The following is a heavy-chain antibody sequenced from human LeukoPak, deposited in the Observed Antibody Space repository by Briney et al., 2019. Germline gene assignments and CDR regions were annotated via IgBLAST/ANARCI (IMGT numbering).Heavy chain of an antibody. D-gene: IGHD5-12*01. J-gene: IGHJ4*02. Sequence: GGSLRLSCAASGFTFSTNAMSWVRQAPGKGLEWVSAISGRTGSTYYSDSVKGRFTISRDNSKSTLYLQMDRLRAEDTAVYYCAKCGNSGCHLIDYLGQGTLVTVSS. CDR1: GFTFSTNA. CDR3: AKCGNSGCHLIDY. V-gene: IGHV3-23*01. CDR2: ISGRTGST.